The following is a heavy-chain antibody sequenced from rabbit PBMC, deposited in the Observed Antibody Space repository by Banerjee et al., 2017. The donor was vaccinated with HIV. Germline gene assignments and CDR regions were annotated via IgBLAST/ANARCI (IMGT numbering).Heavy chain of an antibody. Sequence: QEQLKETGGGLVPPGGSLTLSCKASGYAFRGVGINWARQAPGKGPEWIACINTSTANTVYASWAKGRFTISKASWTTVTLQMTSLTAADTASYFCARDLAGVIGWNFNLWGPGTLVTV. CDR2: INTSTANT. J-gene: IGHJ4*01. CDR3: ARDLAGVIGWNFNL. V-gene: IGHV1S45*01. CDR1: GYAFRGVG. D-gene: IGHD4-1*01.